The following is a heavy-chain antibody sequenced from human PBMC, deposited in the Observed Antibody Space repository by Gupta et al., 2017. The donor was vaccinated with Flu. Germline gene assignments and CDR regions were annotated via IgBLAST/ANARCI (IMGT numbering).Heavy chain of an antibody. CDR2: IRSKAYGGTT. CDR1: GFTFGDYA. J-gene: IGHJ4*02. Sequence: EVQLVESGGGLVQPGRSLRLSCTASGFTFGDYAMSWFRQAPGKGLEWVGFIRSKAYGGTTEYAASVKGRFTISRDDSKSIAYLQMNSLKTEDTAVYYCTSSRGDPRVHCGGDCYFDYWGQGTLVTVSS. CDR3: TSSRGDPRVHCGGDCYFDY. V-gene: IGHV3-49*03. D-gene: IGHD2-21*02.